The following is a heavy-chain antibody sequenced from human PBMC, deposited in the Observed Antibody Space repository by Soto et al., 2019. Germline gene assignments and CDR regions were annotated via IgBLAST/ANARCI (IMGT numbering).Heavy chain of an antibody. J-gene: IGHJ5*02. D-gene: IGHD6-6*01. CDR2: ISSTGGRT. Sequence: PGGSLRLSCTASGFTFSSYAMSWIRQAPAKGLEWVSAISSTGGRTYYEDSVKGRFTISRYNSKNTLYLQMNSLRAEDTAVYYCAKDLYSSSSHPGYNWFDPWGQGTLLTVSS. CDR3: AKDLYSSSSHPGYNWFDP. CDR1: GFTFSSYA. V-gene: IGHV3-23*01.